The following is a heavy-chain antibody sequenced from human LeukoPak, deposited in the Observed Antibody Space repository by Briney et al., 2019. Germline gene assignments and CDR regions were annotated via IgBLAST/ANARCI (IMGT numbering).Heavy chain of an antibody. CDR1: GFTFSSYA. J-gene: IGHJ4*02. Sequence: GGSLRLSCAASGFTFSSYAMNWVRQAPGKGLDWVSALSGSGGSTYYADSVKGRFTISRDNSKSTLYLQMNSLRAEDTAVYYCAKGAREDIILVEADHWGQGTLVTVSS. V-gene: IGHV3-23*01. CDR2: LSGSGGST. D-gene: IGHD2-8*02. CDR3: AKGAREDIILVEADH.